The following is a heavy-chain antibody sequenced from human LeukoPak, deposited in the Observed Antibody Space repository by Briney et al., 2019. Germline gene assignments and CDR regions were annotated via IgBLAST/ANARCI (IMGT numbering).Heavy chain of an antibody. D-gene: IGHD3-22*01. J-gene: IGHJ4*02. V-gene: IGHV4-59*01. CDR2: IYYSGST. Sequence: NPSETLSLTCTVSGGSISSYYWSWIRQPPGKGLEWIGYIYYSGSTNYNPSLKSRVTISVDTSKNQFSLKLSSVTAADTAVYYCARGRYYDSSGYSAPLDYWGQGTLVTVSS. CDR1: GGSISSYY. CDR3: ARGRYYDSSGYSAPLDY.